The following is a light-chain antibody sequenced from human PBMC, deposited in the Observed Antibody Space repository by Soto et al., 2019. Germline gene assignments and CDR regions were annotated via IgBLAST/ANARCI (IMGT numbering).Light chain of an antibody. CDR3: SSYSISTAYL. J-gene: IGLJ1*01. Sequence: QSALTQPASVSGPPGQPITISSLGTSSDVGGYDYVSWYQLHPGKAPKLMVFEVNNRPSGVSYRFSGSKSGNTASLTISGLQAEDEADYFCSSYSISTAYLFGTGTKVTVL. CDR2: EVN. V-gene: IGLV2-14*01. CDR1: SSDVGGYDY.